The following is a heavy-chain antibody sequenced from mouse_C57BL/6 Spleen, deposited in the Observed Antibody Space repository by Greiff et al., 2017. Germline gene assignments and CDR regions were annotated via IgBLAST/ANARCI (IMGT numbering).Heavy chain of an antibody. J-gene: IGHJ2*01. CDR2: LDPETGGT. D-gene: IGHD2-12*01. CDR3: TRTVYRSHVDY. CDR1: GYTFTDYE. V-gene: IGHV1-15*01. Sequence: QVQLQQSGAELVRPGASVTLSCKASGYTFTDYEMHWVKQTPVHGLEWIGALDPETGGTAYNQKFKGKAILTADKSSSTASMELRSLTSEESAVYDSTRTVYRSHVDYWGQGTTRTVSS.